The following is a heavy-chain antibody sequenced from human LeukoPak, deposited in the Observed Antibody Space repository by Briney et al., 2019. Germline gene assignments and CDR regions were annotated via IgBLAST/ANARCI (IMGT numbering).Heavy chain of an antibody. Sequence: PSQTLSLTCSVSNDSIISGGYYWTWIRQTPGKGLEWLGYIYFTGSTSYNPSLKSRITISLDTPKNQFSLNLSSLDAADTAVYFCARGLYSSTWFNWLDPWGPGILVTVSS. CDR1: NDSIISGGYY. CDR3: ARGLYSSTWFNWLDP. J-gene: IGHJ5*02. D-gene: IGHD6-13*01. V-gene: IGHV4-31*03. CDR2: IYFTGST.